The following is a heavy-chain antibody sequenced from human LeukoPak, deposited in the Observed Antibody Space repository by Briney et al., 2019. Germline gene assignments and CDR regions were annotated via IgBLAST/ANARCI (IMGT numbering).Heavy chain of an antibody. J-gene: IGHJ6*02. CDR1: GYTFTSYY. V-gene: IGHV1-46*01. CDR3: ARDLGDILTGYRLGMDV. CDR2: INPSGGST. D-gene: IGHD3-9*01. Sequence: GASVKVSCKASGYTFTSYYMHWVRQAPGQGLEWMGIINPSGGSTSYAQKFQGRVTMTRDTSTSTVYMELSSLRSEDTAVYYCARDLGDILTGYRLGMDVWGQGTTVTVSS.